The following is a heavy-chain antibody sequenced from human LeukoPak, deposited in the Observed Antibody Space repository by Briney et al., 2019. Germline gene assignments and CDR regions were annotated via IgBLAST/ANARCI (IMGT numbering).Heavy chain of an antibody. V-gene: IGHV3-7*01. CDR2: IKFDGSEK. CDR1: GFTFSNYW. J-gene: IGHJ4*02. CDR3: ARGVTMATITPLLC. D-gene: IGHD5-24*01. Sequence: PGGSLRLSCAASGFTFSNYWMSWVRQAPGKGLEWVANIKFDGSEKFYVDSVKGRFTISRDNAKNSLYLQMNSLRAEDTSVYYCARGVTMATITPLLCWGQGTLVTVSS.